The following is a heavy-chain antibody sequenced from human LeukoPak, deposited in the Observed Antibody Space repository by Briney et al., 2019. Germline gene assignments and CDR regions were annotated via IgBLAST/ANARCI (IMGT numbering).Heavy chain of an antibody. CDR2: IGCSGFST. J-gene: IGHJ4*02. V-gene: IGHV3-23*01. CDR1: GFTFSNYA. Sequence: GGSLRLPCAASGFTFSNYAMSWVRQAPGKGLEWVSAIGCSGFSTFYADSVKGRFTISRDNSKPTLYLHMNSLRAEDTAVYYCAKDIVVVPAAHFDFWGQGTLVTVSS. D-gene: IGHD2-2*01. CDR3: AKDIVVVPAAHFDF.